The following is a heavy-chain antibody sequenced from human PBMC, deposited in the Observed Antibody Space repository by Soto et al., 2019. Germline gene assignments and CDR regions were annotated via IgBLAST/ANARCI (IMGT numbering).Heavy chain of an antibody. V-gene: IGHV5-10-1*01. CDR1: GYSFTSYW. D-gene: IGHD5-18*01. J-gene: IGHJ3*01. CDR2: IDPSDSYT. CDR3: ARRRETTMAYDAYDL. Sequence: PGESLKISCKGSGYSFTSYWISWVRQMPGKGLEWMGRIDPSDSYTNYSPSFQGHVTISADKSISTAYLQWSSLKASDTAMYYCARRRETTMAYDAYDLWGQGTMVTVSS.